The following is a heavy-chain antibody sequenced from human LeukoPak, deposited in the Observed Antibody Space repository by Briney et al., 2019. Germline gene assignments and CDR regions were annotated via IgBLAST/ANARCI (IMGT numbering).Heavy chain of an antibody. CDR2: ISSGSTYR. V-gene: IGHV3-21*01. CDR1: GXTFSDYS. D-gene: IGHD1-14*01. CDR3: ARDPSNRNVGTASFDF. J-gene: IGHJ4*02. Sequence: GGSLRLSCAASGXTFSDYSMNWVRQAPGKGLEWVSSISSGSTYRYYADSLKDRFTISRDNAKNSLHLQMNSLTAEDTAVYYCARDPSNRNVGTASFDFWGQGTLVTVSS.